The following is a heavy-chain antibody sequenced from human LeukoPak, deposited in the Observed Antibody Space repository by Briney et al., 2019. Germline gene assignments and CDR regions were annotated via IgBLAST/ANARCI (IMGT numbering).Heavy chain of an antibody. CDR2: IYYSGST. V-gene: IGHV4-59*01. Sequence: SETLSLTCTVSGGSISSYYWSWVRQPPGKGLEWIGYIYYSGSTNYNPSLKSRVTISVDTSKNQFSLKLSSVTAADTAVYYCARELVGLDYWGQGTLVTVSS. D-gene: IGHD1-26*01. CDR3: ARELVGLDY. CDR1: GGSISSYY. J-gene: IGHJ4*02.